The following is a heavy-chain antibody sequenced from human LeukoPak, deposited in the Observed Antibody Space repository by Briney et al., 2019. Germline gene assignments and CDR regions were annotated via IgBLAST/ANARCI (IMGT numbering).Heavy chain of an antibody. CDR3: AKDRTPYSGSYYDFGY. V-gene: IGHV3-30*18. D-gene: IGHD1-26*01. J-gene: IGHJ4*02. CDR2: ISYDGSNK. CDR1: GFTFSSYG. Sequence: GGSLRLSCAASGFTFSSYGMHWVRQAPGKGLEWVAVISYDGSNKYYADSVKGRFTISRDNSKNTLYLQMNSLRAEDTAVYYCAKDRTPYSGSYYDFGYWGQGTLVTVSS.